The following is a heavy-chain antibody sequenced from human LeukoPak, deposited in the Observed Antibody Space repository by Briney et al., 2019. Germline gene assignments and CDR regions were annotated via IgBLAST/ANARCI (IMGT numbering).Heavy chain of an antibody. J-gene: IGHJ4*02. CDR1: GGSISSGDYY. CDR2: IYYSGST. Sequence: PSQTLSLTCTVSGGSISSGDYYWSWIRQPPGKGLEWIGYIYYSGSTYYNPSLKSRVTISVDTSKNQFSPKLSSVTAADTAVYYCARVSGWYSYFDYWGQGTLVTVSS. CDR3: ARVSGWYSYFDY. V-gene: IGHV4-30-4*08. D-gene: IGHD6-19*01.